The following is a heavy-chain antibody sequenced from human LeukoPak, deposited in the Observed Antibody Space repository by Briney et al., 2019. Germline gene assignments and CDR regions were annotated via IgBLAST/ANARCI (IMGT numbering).Heavy chain of an antibody. CDR3: ASHRGYSYGYNY. D-gene: IGHD5-18*01. CDR1: GGSISSSSYY. V-gene: IGHV4-39*01. J-gene: IGHJ4*02. CDR2: IYYSGST. Sequence: KPSETLSLTCTVSGGSISSSSYYWGWIRQPPGKGLEWIGSIYYSGSTYYNPSLKSRVTISVDTSKNQSSLKLSSVTAADTAVYYCASHRGYSYGYNYWGQGTLVTVSS.